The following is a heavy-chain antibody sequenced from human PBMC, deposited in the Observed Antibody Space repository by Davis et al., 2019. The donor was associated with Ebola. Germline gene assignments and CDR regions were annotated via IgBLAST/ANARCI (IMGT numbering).Heavy chain of an antibody. CDR3: ARVPAPLLGQFLEWLFGPYFDY. V-gene: IGHV4-39*07. D-gene: IGHD3-3*01. J-gene: IGHJ4*02. Sequence: PSETLSLTCTVSGVSMYSTDYYWGWIRQPPGEGLEWIANIYYSGSTYYNPSLKSRVTISIDTSKNQFSLNLSSGTAADTAVYYCARVPAPLLGQFLEWLFGPYFDYWGQGTLVTVSS. CDR2: IYYSGST. CDR1: GVSMYSTDYY.